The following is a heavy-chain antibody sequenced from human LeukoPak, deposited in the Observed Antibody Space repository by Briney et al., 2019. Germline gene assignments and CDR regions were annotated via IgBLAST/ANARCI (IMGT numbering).Heavy chain of an antibody. J-gene: IGHJ4*01. D-gene: IGHD6-6*01. V-gene: IGHV3-74*01. CDR3: ARYSSSSGGAAYYLDY. CDR1: GFTLRNYW. CDR2: ISGDGSVT. Sequence: SGGSLRLSCTASGFTLRNYWMHWVRQVPGKRLVWVSRISGDGSVTNYVDSVQGRFTISRDNAKNILYLQINSLRSEDTAVYYCARYSSSSGGAAYYLDYWGHGTLVTVSS.